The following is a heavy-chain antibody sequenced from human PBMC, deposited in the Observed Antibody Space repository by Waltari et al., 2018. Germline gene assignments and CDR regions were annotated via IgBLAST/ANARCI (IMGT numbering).Heavy chain of an antibody. CDR1: GYSFTSYW. CDR2: SYPGDSDT. Sequence: EVQLVQSGAEVKKPGESLKISCKCSGYSFTSYWIGWVRQMHGKGLEWMGISYPGDSDTRYSPSVQGQVTNSADKSISTADLQGSSLKASDTAMYYCARRIWEAACDYWGQGTLVTVSS. D-gene: IGHD6-13*01. CDR3: ARRIWEAACDY. J-gene: IGHJ4*02. V-gene: IGHV5-51*01.